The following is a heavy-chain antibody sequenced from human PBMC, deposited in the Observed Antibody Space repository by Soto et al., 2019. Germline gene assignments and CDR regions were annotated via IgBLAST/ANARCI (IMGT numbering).Heavy chain of an antibody. V-gene: IGHV4-34*01. CDR2: INHSGST. D-gene: IGHD3-3*01. CDR3: AGGEVTIFGVVSNWFDP. CDR1: GGSFSGYY. J-gene: IGHJ5*02. Sequence: LSLTCAVYGGSFSGYYWSWIRRPPGKGLEWIGEINHSGSTNYNPSLKSRVTISVDTSKNQFSLKLSSVTAADTAVYYCAGGEVTIFGVVSNWFDPWGQGTLVTVS.